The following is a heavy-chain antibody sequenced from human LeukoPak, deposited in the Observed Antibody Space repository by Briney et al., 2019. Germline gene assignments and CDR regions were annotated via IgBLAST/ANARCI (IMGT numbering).Heavy chain of an antibody. J-gene: IGHJ4*02. CDR3: ARDGPYNWNYIDY. V-gene: IGHV3-33*01. CDR2: IWYDGSNK. D-gene: IGHD1-20*01. Sequence: PGRSLRLFCAASGFTFSSYGMHWVRQAPGKGLEWVAVIWYDGSNKYYADSVKGRFTISRDNSKNTLYLQMNSLRAEDTAVYYCARDGPYNWNYIDYWGQGTLVTVSS. CDR1: GFTFSSYG.